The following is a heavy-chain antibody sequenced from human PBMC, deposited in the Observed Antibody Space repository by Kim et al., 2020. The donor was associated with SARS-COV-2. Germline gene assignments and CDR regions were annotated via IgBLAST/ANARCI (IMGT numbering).Heavy chain of an antibody. V-gene: IGHV4-38-2*02. Sequence: SETLSLTCTVSGYSISSGYYWGWIRQPPGKGLEWIGSIYHSGSTYYNPSLKSRVTISVDTSKNQFSLKLSSVTAADTAVYYCARVGSSSWYRWYFDLWGR. D-gene: IGHD6-13*01. CDR1: GYSISSGYY. CDR2: IYHSGST. CDR3: ARVGSSSWYRWYFDL. J-gene: IGHJ2*01.